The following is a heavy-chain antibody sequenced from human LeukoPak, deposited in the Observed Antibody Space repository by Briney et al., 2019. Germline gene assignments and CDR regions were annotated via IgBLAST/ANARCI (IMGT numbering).Heavy chain of an antibody. J-gene: IGHJ4*02. CDR2: FYDTRSP. CDR3: ARGRGSLTY. D-gene: IGHD3-10*01. V-gene: IGHV4-59*01. CDR1: GGSISLYY. Sequence: SETLSLTCTVSGGSISLYYWSWLRQPPGKGLEWVGYFYDTRSPKYNPSLERRVTISVDMSRNQFSLNLTSVTAADTAVYYCARGRGSLTYWGQGTLATVSS.